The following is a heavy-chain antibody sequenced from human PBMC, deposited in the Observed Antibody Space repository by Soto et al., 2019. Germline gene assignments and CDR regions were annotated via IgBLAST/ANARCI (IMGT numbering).Heavy chain of an antibody. J-gene: IGHJ4*02. CDR1: GGTFNTYA. D-gene: IGHD3-10*01. Sequence: QVQLVQSGAEMKKPGSSVKVSCQSSGGTFNTYAMNWVRQAPGQGPEWMGDISPMSGAANYATKFQGRVTITADESTAPSYMQLRSLTSEDTALYFCAREVQVHTPAFVYWGQGTLVTVSS. CDR2: ISPMSGAA. V-gene: IGHV1-69*19. CDR3: AREVQVHTPAFVY.